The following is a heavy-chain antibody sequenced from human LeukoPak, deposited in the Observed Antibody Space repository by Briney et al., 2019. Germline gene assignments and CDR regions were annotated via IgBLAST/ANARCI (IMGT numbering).Heavy chain of an antibody. Sequence: HPGGSLRLSCVTSGFTFSGYDMNWVRQAPGKGLEWLSFTTRSATTIFYADSVKGRFTISRDNAESSLFLQMDSLRAEDTAVYYCVRDRFGGSFDYWGQGILVTVSS. V-gene: IGHV3-48*01. CDR2: TTRSATTI. CDR1: GFTFSGYD. J-gene: IGHJ4*02. D-gene: IGHD1-26*01. CDR3: VRDRFGGSFDY.